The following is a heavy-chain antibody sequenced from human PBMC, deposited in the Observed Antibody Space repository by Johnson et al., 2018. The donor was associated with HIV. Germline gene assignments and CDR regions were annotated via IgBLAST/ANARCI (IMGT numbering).Heavy chain of an antibody. CDR2: IGTAGDT. J-gene: IGHJ3*02. V-gene: IGHV3-13*01. Sequence: MKWVRQATGKGLAWVSAIGTAGDTYYPGSVKGRFTISRENAKNSLYLQMNSLRAGDTAVYYCARGERFGGTQEAFDIWGQGTMVTVSS. CDR3: ARGERFGGTQEAFDI. D-gene: IGHD1-26*01.